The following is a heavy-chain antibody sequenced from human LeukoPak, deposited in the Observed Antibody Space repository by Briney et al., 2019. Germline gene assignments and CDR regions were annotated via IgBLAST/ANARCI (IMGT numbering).Heavy chain of an antibody. CDR1: GFAFSSYS. Sequence: GGSLRLSCAASGFAFSSYSMNWVRQAPGKGLEWVSSISSSSSYIYYADSVKGRFTISRDNAKNSLYLQMNSLRAEDTAVYYCARTRIAAAVDYWGQGTLVTVSS. D-gene: IGHD6-13*01. V-gene: IGHV3-21*01. CDR3: ARTRIAAAVDY. J-gene: IGHJ4*02. CDR2: ISSSSSYI.